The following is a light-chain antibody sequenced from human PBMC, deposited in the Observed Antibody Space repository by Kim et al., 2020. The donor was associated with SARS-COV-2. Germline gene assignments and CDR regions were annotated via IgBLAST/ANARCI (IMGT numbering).Light chain of an antibody. V-gene: IGLV2-8*01. Sequence: GQSCALACTGTSSDVGGYNYVSWYQQYPGKAPKLIIYELNKRPSGVPDRFSGSKSGNTASLTVSGLQAEDEADYYCSSYAGSNNVLFGGGTQLTVL. CDR1: SSDVGGYNY. CDR2: ELN. J-gene: IGLJ2*01. CDR3: SSYAGSNNVL.